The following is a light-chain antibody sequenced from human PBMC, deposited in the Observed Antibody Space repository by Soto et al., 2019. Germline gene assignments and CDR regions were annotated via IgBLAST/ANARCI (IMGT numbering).Light chain of an antibody. V-gene: IGKV3-20*01. CDR2: GAS. J-gene: IGKJ1*01. CDR1: QSIFSNY. Sequence: EVMLTHSPGTLSLSPGERATLSCRASQSIFSNYLAWYQQKSGQAPRLLIYGASNRATGIPDRFSGSGSGTDFTLTISRREPEDFAVYYCQQYGTSPRTFGQGTKVEF. CDR3: QQYGTSPRT.